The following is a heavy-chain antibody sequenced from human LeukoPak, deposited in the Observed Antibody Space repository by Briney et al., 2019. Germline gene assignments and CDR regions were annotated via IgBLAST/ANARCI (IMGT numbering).Heavy chain of an antibody. V-gene: IGHV4-39*07. J-gene: IGHJ4*02. CDR3: AREIPAVAGSLLDY. CDR1: GGSVSSTYYY. D-gene: IGHD6-19*01. CDR2: IYYSGST. Sequence: PSETLSLTCTVSGGSVSSTYYYWGWIRQPPGKGLEWIGSIYYSGSTHYNPSLKSRVTISADTSKNQFSLRLSSVTAADTAVYYCAREIPAVAGSLLDYWGQGTLVTVSS.